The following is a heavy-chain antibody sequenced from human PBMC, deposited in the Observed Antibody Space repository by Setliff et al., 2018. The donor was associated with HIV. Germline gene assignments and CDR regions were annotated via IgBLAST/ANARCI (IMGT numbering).Heavy chain of an antibody. CDR2: ISCDGSDQ. Sequence: GGSLRLSCAASGFTFSSYGMHWVRQAPGKGLEWVAVISCDGSDQHLADSVKDRFTIPRDNSNNALYLQMNGLRGEDTAVYYCARDDDSSCYWDHYYYMDVWGKGTAVTVSS. J-gene: IGHJ6*03. D-gene: IGHD3-22*01. CDR1: GFTFSSYG. CDR3: ARDDDSSCYWDHYYYMDV. V-gene: IGHV3-30*03.